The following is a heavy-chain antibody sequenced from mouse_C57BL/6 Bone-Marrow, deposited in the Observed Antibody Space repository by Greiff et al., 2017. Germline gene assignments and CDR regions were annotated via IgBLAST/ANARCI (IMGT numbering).Heavy chain of an antibody. CDR1: GFTFSSYA. D-gene: IGHD1-1*01. Sequence: EVKLMESGGGLVKPGGSLKLSCAASGFTFSSYAMSWVRQTPEKRLEWVATISDGGSYTYYPDNVKGRFTISRDNAKNNLYLQMSHLKSEDTAMYYCAREGSNYDGSSPFAYWGQGTLVTVSA. J-gene: IGHJ3*01. CDR3: AREGSNYDGSSPFAY. CDR2: ISDGGSYT. V-gene: IGHV5-4*01.